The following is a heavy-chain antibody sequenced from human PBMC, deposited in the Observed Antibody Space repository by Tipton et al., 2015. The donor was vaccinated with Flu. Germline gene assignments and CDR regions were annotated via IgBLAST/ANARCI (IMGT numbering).Heavy chain of an antibody. CDR2: INHIGTT. CDR3: ASKYYDFWSGRECCHY. Sequence: TLSLTCAVYGGSFSSYYWSWIRQPPGKGLEWVGEINHIGTTNYNPSLKSRATISLDTSKNQFSLKLTSVTAADTAVYYCASKYYDFWSGRECCHYWGQGTLVTVSS. J-gene: IGHJ4*02. V-gene: IGHV4-34*01. CDR1: GGSFSSYY. D-gene: IGHD3-3*01.